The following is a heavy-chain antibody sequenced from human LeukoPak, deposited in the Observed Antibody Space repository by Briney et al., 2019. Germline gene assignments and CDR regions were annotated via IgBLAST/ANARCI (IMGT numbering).Heavy chain of an antibody. J-gene: IGHJ4*02. Sequence: GGSLRLSCAASAFTFSSYAMYWVRQAPGKGLEWVAVISYDGSNKYYADSVKGRFTISRDNSKHMLYLQMNSLRAEDTAVYYCARADDIVVVVAAMVDYWGQGTLVTASS. D-gene: IGHD2-15*01. V-gene: IGHV3-30*04. CDR1: AFTFSSYA. CDR3: ARADDIVVVVAAMVDY. CDR2: ISYDGSNK.